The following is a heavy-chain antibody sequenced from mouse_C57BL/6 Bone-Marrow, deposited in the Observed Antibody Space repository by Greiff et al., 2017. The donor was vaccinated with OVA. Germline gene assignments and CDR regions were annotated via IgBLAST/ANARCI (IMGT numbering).Heavy chain of an antibody. CDR3: ARIYGSSWGAMDY. J-gene: IGHJ4*01. CDR1: GFTFSDYG. CDR2: ISSGSSTI. D-gene: IGHD1-1*01. V-gene: IGHV5-17*01. Sequence: DVHLVESGGGLVKPGGSLKLSCAASGFTFSDYGMHWVRQAPEKGLEWVAYISSGSSTIYYADTVKGRFTISRDNAKNTLFLQMTSLRSEDTAMYYCARIYGSSWGAMDYWGQGTSVTVSS.